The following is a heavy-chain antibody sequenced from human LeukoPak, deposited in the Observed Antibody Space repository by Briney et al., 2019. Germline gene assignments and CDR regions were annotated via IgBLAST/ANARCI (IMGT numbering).Heavy chain of an antibody. CDR3: ARDRYDSRGYPEYYFDY. CDR2: IYSGGST. V-gene: IGHV3-53*01. Sequence: PGGCLRLSCAASGFTVSSNYMSWVRQAPGKGLEWVSVIYSGGSTYYADSVKGRFTISRDNSKNTLYLQMNSLRAEDTAVYYCARDRYDSRGYPEYYFDYWGQGTLVTVSS. CDR1: GFTVSSNY. D-gene: IGHD3-22*01. J-gene: IGHJ4*02.